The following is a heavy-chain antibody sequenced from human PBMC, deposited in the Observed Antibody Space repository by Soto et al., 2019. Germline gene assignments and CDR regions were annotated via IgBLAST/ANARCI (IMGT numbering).Heavy chain of an antibody. V-gene: IGHV1-2*02. CDR1: GYSFIDYY. D-gene: IGHD5-12*01. Sequence: GSAVMLCWKASGYSFIDYYVHWRRQAPGQGIEWVGWINPNSGASKYAENFQGRVTMTRDRSTSTVYMELTGLRSDDTAVYYCSRWRAAVATHYSWG. CDR3: SRWRAAVATHYS. CDR2: INPNSGAS. J-gene: IGHJ5*01.